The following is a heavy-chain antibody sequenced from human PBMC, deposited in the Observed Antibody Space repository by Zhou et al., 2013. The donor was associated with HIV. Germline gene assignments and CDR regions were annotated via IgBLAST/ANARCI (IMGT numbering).Heavy chain of an antibody. CDR1: GGTFSSYA. D-gene: IGHD6-13*01. J-gene: IGHJ4*02. CDR2: IIPILGIA. CDR3: ARGGIAAAVNYFDY. Sequence: QVQLVQSGAEVKKPGSSVKVSCKASGGTFSSYAISWVRQAPGQGLEWMGRIIPILGIANYAQKFQGRVTITADKSTSTAYMELSSLRSEDTAVYYCARGGIAAAVNYFDYWGQGTLVTVSS. V-gene: IGHV1-69*04.